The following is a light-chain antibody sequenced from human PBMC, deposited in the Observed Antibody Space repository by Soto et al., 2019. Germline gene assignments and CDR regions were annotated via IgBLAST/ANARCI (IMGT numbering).Light chain of an antibody. J-gene: IGLJ1*01. CDR2: EVS. CDR1: SSDVGGYNY. CDR3: SSYTSSSPCV. Sequence: QSVLTQAASVSGCPGQSITISCTGTSSDVGGYNYVSWYQQHPGKAPKLMIYEVSNRPSGVSNRFSGSKSGNTASLTISGLQAEDEADYYCSSYTSSSPCVFGTGTKVTVL. V-gene: IGLV2-14*01.